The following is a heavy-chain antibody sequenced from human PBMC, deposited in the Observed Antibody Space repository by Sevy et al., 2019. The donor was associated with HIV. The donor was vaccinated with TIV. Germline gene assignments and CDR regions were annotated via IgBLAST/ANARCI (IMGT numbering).Heavy chain of an antibody. V-gene: IGHV4-59*08. J-gene: IGHJ4*02. Sequence: SETLSLTSTVSGGSITSLYWNWIRQPPGKGLEWIANIYYNGHINYNPPLKSRVTLSLDTSKNQFSLRLSSVTAADTAMYYCAGENAWGRGYSWGQGTLVTVSS. CDR2: IYYNGHI. CDR3: AGENAWGRGYS. D-gene: IGHD1-26*01. CDR1: GGSITSLY.